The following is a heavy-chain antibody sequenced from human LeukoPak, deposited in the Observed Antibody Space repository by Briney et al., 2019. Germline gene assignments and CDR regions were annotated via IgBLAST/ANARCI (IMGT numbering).Heavy chain of an antibody. J-gene: IGHJ6*02. V-gene: IGHV3-23*01. D-gene: IGHD3-10*01. Sequence: GGSLRLSCVASGFTFIYYALSWVRQAPGKGLECVSVISASGGSAFYTNSVKGRFTISRDDSRNTLYLQMNSLRAEDKGVYYCAKAITIIRGVPLGMDGWGQGSTVTVSS. CDR1: GFTFIYYA. CDR2: ISASGGSA. CDR3: AKAITIIRGVPLGMDG.